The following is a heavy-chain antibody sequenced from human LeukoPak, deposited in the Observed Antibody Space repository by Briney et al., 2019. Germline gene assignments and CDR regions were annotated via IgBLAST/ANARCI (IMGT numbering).Heavy chain of an antibody. CDR2: ISYDGSNK. J-gene: IGHJ1*01. CDR1: GFTFSSYA. CDR3: ASGYYYDSSGRDLLLRH. Sequence: PGGSLRLSCAASGFTFSSYAMHWVRQAPGKGLEWVAVISYDGSNKYYADSVKGRFTISRDNSKNSLYLQMNSLRAEDTAVYYCASGYYYDSSGRDLLLRHWGQGTLVTVSS. D-gene: IGHD3-22*01. V-gene: IGHV3-30-3*01.